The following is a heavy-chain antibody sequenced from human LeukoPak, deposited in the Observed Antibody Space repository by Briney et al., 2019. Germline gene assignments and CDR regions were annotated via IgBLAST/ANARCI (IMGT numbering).Heavy chain of an antibody. D-gene: IGHD6-19*01. CDR2: TYYRSKWYN. Sequence: SQTLSLTCAISGDSVSSNSAAWNWIRQSPSRGLEWLGRTYYRSKWYNDYAVSVKSRITINPDTSKNQFSLQLNSVTPEDTAVYYCARANDVGVAVAGNFDYWGQGTLVTVSS. V-gene: IGHV6-1*01. CDR3: ARANDVGVAVAGNFDY. J-gene: IGHJ4*02. CDR1: GDSVSSNSAA.